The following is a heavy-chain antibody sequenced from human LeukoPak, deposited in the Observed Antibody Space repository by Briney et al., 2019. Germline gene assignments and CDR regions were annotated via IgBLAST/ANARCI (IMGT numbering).Heavy chain of an antibody. D-gene: IGHD3-16*01. J-gene: IGHJ5*02. CDR1: GVSMNNYY. CDR2: IHYSGGT. CDR3: ARVNTQGVPSP. V-gene: IGHV4-59*08. Sequence: KPSETLSLTCTVSGVSMNNYYWNWIRQAPGKGLEWIGYIHYSGGTNYNPSLKSRVTMSVDTSKNQFSLKLSSVTAADTAVYYCARVNTQGVPSPGGQGILVTVSS.